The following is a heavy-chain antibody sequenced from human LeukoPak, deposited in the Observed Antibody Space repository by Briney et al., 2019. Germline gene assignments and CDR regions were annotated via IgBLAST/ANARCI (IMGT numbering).Heavy chain of an antibody. CDR3: ARDIGCSSTSCPPSYYYGMDV. Sequence: GSSVKVSCKASGGTFSSYAISWVRQAPGQGLEWMGGIIPIFGTANYAQKFQGRVTITADESTSTAYMELSSLRSEDTAVYYCARDIGCSSTSCPPSYYYGMDVWGKGTRSPSPQ. D-gene: IGHD2-2*01. CDR1: GGTFSSYA. CDR2: IIPIFGTA. J-gene: IGHJ6*04. V-gene: IGHV1-69*01.